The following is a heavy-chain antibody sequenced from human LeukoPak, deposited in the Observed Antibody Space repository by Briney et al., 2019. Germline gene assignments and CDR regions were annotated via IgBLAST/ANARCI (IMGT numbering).Heavy chain of an antibody. CDR2: ISAYNGNT. V-gene: IGHV1-18*01. J-gene: IGHJ3*02. CDR3: ARGNTYYDILTGYIDAFDI. Sequence: ASVKVSCTASGYTFTSYGISWVRQAPGQGLEWMGWISAYNGNTNYAQKLQGRVTMTTDTSTSTAYMELRSLRSDDTAVYYCARGNTYYDILTGYIDAFDIWGQGTMVTVSS. CDR1: GYTFTSYG. D-gene: IGHD3-9*01.